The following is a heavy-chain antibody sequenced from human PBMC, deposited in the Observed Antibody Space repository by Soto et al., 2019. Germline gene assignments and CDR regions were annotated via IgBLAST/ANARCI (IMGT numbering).Heavy chain of an antibody. D-gene: IGHD2-15*01. CDR2: ISSSSSTI. CDR3: ARDPGYCSGGSCEGAFDI. V-gene: IGHV3-48*01. J-gene: IGHJ3*02. CDR1: GFTFSSYS. Sequence: GGSLRLSCAASGFTFSSYSMNWVRQAPGKGLEWVSYISSSSSTIYYADSVKGRFTISRDNTKNSLYLQMNSLRAEDTAVYYCARDPGYCSGGSCEGAFDIWGQGTMVTVSS.